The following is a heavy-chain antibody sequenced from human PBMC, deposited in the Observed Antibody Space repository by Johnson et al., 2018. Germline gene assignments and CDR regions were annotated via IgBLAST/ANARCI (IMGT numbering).Heavy chain of an antibody. D-gene: IGHD3-22*01. J-gene: IGHJ3*02. Sequence: QVQLQQWGAGLLKPSETLSLTCAVYGGSFSGYYWSWIRQPPGKGLEWIGEINHSGSTNYNPSLKSRVTISLDTSKNQFSLKLSSMTGADTAVYYCAKDLYYYDSSHDAFDIWGQGTMVTVSS. CDR1: GGSFSGYY. V-gene: IGHV4-34*01. CDR3: AKDLYYYDSSHDAFDI. CDR2: INHSGST.